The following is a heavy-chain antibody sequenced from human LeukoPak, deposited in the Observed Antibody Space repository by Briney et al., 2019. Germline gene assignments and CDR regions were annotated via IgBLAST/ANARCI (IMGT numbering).Heavy chain of an antibody. CDR2: ISGSGGTT. Sequence: GGSLRLSCAASGFTFSSYAMSWVRQAPGKGLEWVSGISGSGGTTYYADSVKGRFTISRDNSKNTLYLQMNILRAEDTAVYYCAKGHRIAAVGTGFDYWGQGTLVTVSS. V-gene: IGHV3-23*01. D-gene: IGHD6-13*01. J-gene: IGHJ4*02. CDR3: AKGHRIAAVGTGFDY. CDR1: GFTFSSYA.